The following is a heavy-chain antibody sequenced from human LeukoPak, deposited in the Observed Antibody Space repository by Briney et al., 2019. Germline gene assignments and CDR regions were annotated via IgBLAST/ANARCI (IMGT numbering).Heavy chain of an antibody. J-gene: IGHJ4*02. D-gene: IGHD5-12*01. CDR3: ARGATAYFDY. Sequence: SQTLSLTCAISGDSVSSNSVAWTWVRRSPSRGLEWLGRTYYRSTWYYDYAVSVKSRITISPDTSKNQFSLQLNSVTPEDTAVYYCARGATAYFDYWGQGTLVTVSS. CDR1: GDSVSSNSVA. CDR2: TYYRSTWYY. V-gene: IGHV6-1*01.